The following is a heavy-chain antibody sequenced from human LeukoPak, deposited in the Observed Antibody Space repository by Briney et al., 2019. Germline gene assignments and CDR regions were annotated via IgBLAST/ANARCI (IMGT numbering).Heavy chain of an antibody. CDR2: IAHDGTT. Sequence: PSETLSLTCGVAGGSIDITNYWSWVRQAPGKRLEWIGEIAHDGTTNYNPSLRSRVAMSFDRANNQFSLSLTSVTAADTAVYYCASAPILLGEGGERYRCGLDVWGQGTTVIVSS. J-gene: IGHJ6*02. CDR1: GGSIDITNY. CDR3: ASAPILLGEGGERYRCGLDV. D-gene: IGHD2-2*02. V-gene: IGHV4-4*02.